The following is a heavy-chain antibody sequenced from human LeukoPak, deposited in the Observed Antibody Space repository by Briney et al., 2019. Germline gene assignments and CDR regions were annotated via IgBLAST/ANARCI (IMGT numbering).Heavy chain of an antibody. V-gene: IGHV3-66*01. D-gene: IGHD2-21*01. J-gene: IGHJ4*02. CDR2: IYSGGDT. CDR1: GFIVSNYY. CDR3: ARGEVTGDDC. Sequence: SGGSLRLSCETSGFIVSNYYMSWVRQAPGKGLEWVSVIYSGGDTYYADSVKGRFTISRENSNNTLYLQINSLRAEDTAVYYCARGEVTGDDCWGQGTLVTVSS.